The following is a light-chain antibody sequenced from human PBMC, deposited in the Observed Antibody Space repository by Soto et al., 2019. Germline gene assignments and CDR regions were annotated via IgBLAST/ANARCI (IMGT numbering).Light chain of an antibody. CDR3: QQSYSTPIT. CDR1: QSISTW. V-gene: IGKV1-39*01. CDR2: AAS. J-gene: IGKJ5*01. Sequence: IQMTQSPSTLSASLGDRVNSTCRASQSISTWLAWYQQKPGKAPKLLIYAASSLQSGVPSRFSGSGSGTDFTLTISSLQPEDFATYYCQQSYSTPITFGQGTRLEIK.